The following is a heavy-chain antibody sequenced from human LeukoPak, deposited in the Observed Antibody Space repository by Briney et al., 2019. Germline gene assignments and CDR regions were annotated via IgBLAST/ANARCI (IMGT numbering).Heavy chain of an antibody. D-gene: IGHD2-8*01. V-gene: IGHV3-30*02. J-gene: IGHJ6*03. CDR3: AKDRCSNGIGCYYYYMDV. CDR2: IQYDRSNE. Sequence: GGSLRLSCAASGFTFSSYGMHWVRQAPGKGLEWVAYIQYDRSNEQYAHSVKGRFRISRDNSKNILYLQMNSLRAEDTAVYYCAKDRCSNGIGCYYYYMDVWGKGTTVTISS. CDR1: GFTFSSYG.